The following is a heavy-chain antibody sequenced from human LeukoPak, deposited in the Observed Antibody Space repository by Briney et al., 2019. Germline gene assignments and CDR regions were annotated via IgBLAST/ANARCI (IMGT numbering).Heavy chain of an antibody. V-gene: IGHV3-11*01. D-gene: IGHD2-2*01. J-gene: IGHJ4*02. CDR3: ARSTPIIYHDY. Sequence: GGSLRLSCAASGFTFSDYYMSWIRQAPGKGLEWVSYISSSGSTIYYADSVKGRFTISRDNAKNSLYLQMNSLRAEDPAVYYCARSTPIIYHDYWGQGTLVTVSS. CDR1: GFTFSDYY. CDR2: ISSSGSTI.